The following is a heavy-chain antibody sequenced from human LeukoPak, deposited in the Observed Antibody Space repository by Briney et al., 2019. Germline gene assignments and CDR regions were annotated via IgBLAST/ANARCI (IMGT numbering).Heavy chain of an antibody. J-gene: IGHJ4*02. CDR1: GGSISSYY. Sequence: PSETLSLTCTVSGGSISSYYWSWIRQPAGXGLEWIGRIYTSGSTNYNPSLKSRVTMSVDTSKNQFSLKLTSVTAADTAVYYCARDLGYSNYVGRFDYWGQGTLVTVSS. D-gene: IGHD4-11*01. CDR2: IYTSGST. CDR3: ARDLGYSNYVGRFDY. V-gene: IGHV4-4*07.